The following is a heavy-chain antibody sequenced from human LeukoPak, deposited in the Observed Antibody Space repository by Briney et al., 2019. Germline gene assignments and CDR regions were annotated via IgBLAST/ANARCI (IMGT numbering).Heavy chain of an antibody. J-gene: IGHJ2*01. D-gene: IGHD2-15*01. CDR3: ARSPGLALNWYIDL. CDR1: GYTFTSYG. V-gene: IGHV1-18*01. CDR2: ISAYNGNT. Sequence: ASVKVSCKASGYTFTSYGISWVRQAPGQGLEWMGWISAYNGNTNYAQKFQGRVAITTDESTSTAYMELSSLRSEDTAVYYCARSPGLALNWYIDLWGRGTLVTVSS.